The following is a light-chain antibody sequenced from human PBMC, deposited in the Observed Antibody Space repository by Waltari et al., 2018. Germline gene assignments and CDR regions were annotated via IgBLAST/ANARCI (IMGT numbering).Light chain of an antibody. Sequence: FVLTQSPGPLSLSPGERVPPACRASQSVSSNYLAWYQQKPGQAPRLLIYDASNRATGIADRFSGSGSGTDFTLTISRLEPEDVAVYYCQQYGRSPWTFGQGNKVEIK. CDR3: QQYGRSPWT. CDR1: QSVSSNY. CDR2: DAS. V-gene: IGKV3-20*01. J-gene: IGKJ1*01.